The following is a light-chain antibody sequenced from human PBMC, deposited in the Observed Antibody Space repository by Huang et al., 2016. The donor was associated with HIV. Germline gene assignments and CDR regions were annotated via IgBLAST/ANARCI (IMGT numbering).Light chain of an antibody. Sequence: EIVMTQSPATLSVSPGERATLSCRASQRISSNLAWYQQKPGKSPRLLIYGASTRATGSPVRCSGSASGTEFTLTISILQSEDFAIYYCQQYNDWPLTFGGGTKVDIK. J-gene: IGKJ4*01. V-gene: IGKV3D-15*01. CDR2: GAS. CDR3: QQYNDWPLT. CDR1: QRISSN.